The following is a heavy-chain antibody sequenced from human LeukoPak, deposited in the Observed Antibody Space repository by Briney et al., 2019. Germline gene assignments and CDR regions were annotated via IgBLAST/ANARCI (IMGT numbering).Heavy chain of an antibody. CDR1: GDSVSSNSAA. CDR2: TYYRSKWYN. D-gene: IGHD5-12*01. CDR3: ARDLSGFVDY. V-gene: IGHV6-1*01. J-gene: IGHJ4*02. Sequence: SQTLSLTCAISGDSVSSNSAAWHWIRHSPSRGLEWLGRTYYRSKWYNDYAVSVKSRLTFNPDTSKNQFSLLLKSVTPEDTAVYYCARDLSGFVDYWGQGTLVTVSS.